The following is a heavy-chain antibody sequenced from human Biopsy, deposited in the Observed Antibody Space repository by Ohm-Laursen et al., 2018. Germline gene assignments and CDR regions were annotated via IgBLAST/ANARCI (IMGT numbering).Heavy chain of an antibody. Sequence: LRLSCKGSGYRFTSYWIGRVRQMPGKGLERMGNFFPGDSDTQYSPSFQGQVTVSANMSLTTSYLQWTSLKAPDTPVYYCARQADSSGYYTFDYWGQGTLVTVSS. CDR2: FFPGDSDT. CDR3: ARQADSSGYYTFDY. CDR1: GYRFTSYW. V-gene: IGHV5-51*01. J-gene: IGHJ4*02. D-gene: IGHD3-22*01.